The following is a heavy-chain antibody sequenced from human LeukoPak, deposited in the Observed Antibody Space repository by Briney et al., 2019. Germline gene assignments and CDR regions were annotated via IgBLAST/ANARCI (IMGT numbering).Heavy chain of an antibody. CDR2: ISGSGGST. V-gene: IGHV3-23*01. J-gene: IGHJ4*02. D-gene: IGHD2-15*01. CDR3: AKGDIVVVVAAHFDY. Sequence: GGSLRLSCAASGFTFSSYAMSWVRQAPGKGLEWGSAISGSGGSTYYADSVKGRFTISRDNSKNTLYLHMNSLRAEDTAVYYCAKGDIVVVVAAHFDYWGQGTLVTVSS. CDR1: GFTFSSYA.